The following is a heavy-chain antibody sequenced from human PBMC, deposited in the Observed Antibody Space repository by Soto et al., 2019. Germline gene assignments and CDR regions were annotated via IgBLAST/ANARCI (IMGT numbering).Heavy chain of an antibody. D-gene: IGHD3-3*01. J-gene: IGHJ5*02. Sequence: SETLSLTCAVYGGSFSGYYWSWIRQPPGKGLEWIGEINHSGSTNYNPSLKSRVTISVDTSKNQFSLKLSSVTAADTAVYYCARNPTHTLFGGTNWLDPWGQGPLVTVYS. CDR2: INHSGST. CDR3: ARNPTHTLFGGTNWLDP. CDR1: GGSFSGYY. V-gene: IGHV4-34*01.